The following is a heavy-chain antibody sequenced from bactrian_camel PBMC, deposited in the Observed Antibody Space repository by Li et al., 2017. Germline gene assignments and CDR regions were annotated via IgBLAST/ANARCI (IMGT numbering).Heavy chain of an antibody. CDR1: ALTLSSAD. D-gene: IGHD5*01. CDR2: IVGGGGTT. V-gene: IGHV3S40*01. J-gene: IGHJ4*01. Sequence: VQLVESGGGLVQPGGSMRLSCASSALTLSSADLNWVRQAPGKGLEWVSTIVGGGGTTYYAESVKGRFTVSIDNAKNTLYLQMNSLRADDTAMYYCAIGLFADFGLGRGTQVTVS.